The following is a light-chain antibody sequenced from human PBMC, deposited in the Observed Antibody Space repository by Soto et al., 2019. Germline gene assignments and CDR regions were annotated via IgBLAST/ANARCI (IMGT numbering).Light chain of an antibody. J-gene: IGKJ1*01. Sequence: DIQMTQSPSSLSASVGDRLTITCRASQSISRWLAWYQQKPGKVPKLLIYDSSTLESGVPSRFSGSGSGTEFTLTINNLQPDDLATYICQQYKSYSTFGRGTKVDIK. CDR2: DSS. CDR1: QSISRW. CDR3: QQYKSYST. V-gene: IGKV1-5*01.